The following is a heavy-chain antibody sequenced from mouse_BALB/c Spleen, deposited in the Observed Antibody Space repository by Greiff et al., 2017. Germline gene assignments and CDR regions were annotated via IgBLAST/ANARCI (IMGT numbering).Heavy chain of an antibody. J-gene: IGHJ4*01. D-gene: IGHD2-2*01. Sequence: VQLQQPGSVLVRPGASVKLSCKASGYTFTSSWMHWAKQRPGQGLEWIGEIHPNSGNTNYNEKFKGKATLTVDTSSSTAYVDLNSLTSEDSAVYYCARQGGGDGYDVPYAMDYWGQGTSVTVSS. CDR3: ARQGGGDGYDVPYAMDY. CDR1: GYTFTSSW. V-gene: IGHV1S130*01. CDR2: IHPNSGNT.